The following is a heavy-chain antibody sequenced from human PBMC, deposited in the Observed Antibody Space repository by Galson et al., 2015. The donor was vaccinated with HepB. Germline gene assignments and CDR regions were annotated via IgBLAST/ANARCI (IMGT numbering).Heavy chain of an antibody. J-gene: IGHJ4*02. V-gene: IGHV1-69*13. CDR3: ARGLYYYGSGSFDY. D-gene: IGHD3-10*01. CDR1: GGTFSSYA. Sequence: SVKVSCKASGGTFSSYAISWVRQAPGQGLEWMGGIIPIFGTANYAQKFQGRVTITADESTSTAYMELSSLRSEDTAVYYCARGLYYYGSGSFDYWGQGTLVTVSS. CDR2: IIPIFGTA.